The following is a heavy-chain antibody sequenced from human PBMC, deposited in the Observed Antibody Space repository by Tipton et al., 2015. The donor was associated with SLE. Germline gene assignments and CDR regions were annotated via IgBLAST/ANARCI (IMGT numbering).Heavy chain of an antibody. CDR1: GGSISGSNYY. CDR3: ARRRQLGLYSYYMDV. V-gene: IGHV4-39*07. J-gene: IGHJ6*03. Sequence: TLSLTCTVSGGSISGSNYYWDWIRQPPGKGPGWIGRITNNGNTYYIPSLKSRVAISIDTSNNQFSLTLNSVTAADTAVYYCARRRQLGLYSYYMDVWGKGTTVIVSS. CDR2: ITNNGNT. D-gene: IGHD6-6*01.